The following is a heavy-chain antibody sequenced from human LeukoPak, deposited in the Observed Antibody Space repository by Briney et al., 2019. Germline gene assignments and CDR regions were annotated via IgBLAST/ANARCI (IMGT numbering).Heavy chain of an antibody. Sequence: PSETLSLTCAVYGGSFSGYYWSWIRQPPGKGLEWIGEINHSGSTNYNPSLKSRVTLSVDTSKNQFSLKLSSVTAADTAVYYCARGRSSTSCYWFDPWGQGTLVTVSS. CDR1: GGSFSGYY. J-gene: IGHJ5*02. CDR3: ARGRSSTSCYWFDP. CDR2: INHSGST. V-gene: IGHV4-34*01. D-gene: IGHD2-2*01.